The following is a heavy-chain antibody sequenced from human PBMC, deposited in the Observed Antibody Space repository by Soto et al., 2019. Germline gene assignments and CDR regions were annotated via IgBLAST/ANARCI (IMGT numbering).Heavy chain of an antibody. D-gene: IGHD4-17*01. V-gene: IGHV4-4*02. Sequence: SETLSLTCTVSNASISSRKWWTWVRQTPGKGLEWIGEIYHSGSINHNPSLKSRVTISADISKNEFSLKLTSVTAADTAVYYCARGRDGGGASWGQGTLVTVSS. J-gene: IGHJ5*02. CDR1: NASISSRKW. CDR2: IYHSGSI. CDR3: ARGRDGGGAS.